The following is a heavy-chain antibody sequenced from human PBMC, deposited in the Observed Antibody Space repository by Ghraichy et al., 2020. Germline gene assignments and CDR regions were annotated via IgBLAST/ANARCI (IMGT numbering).Heavy chain of an antibody. D-gene: IGHD1-7*01. CDR1: GFTFSSYG. V-gene: IGHV3-33*01. J-gene: IGHJ6*02. CDR2: IWYDGSNK. Sequence: LSLTCAASGFTFSSYGMHWVRQAPGKGLKWVAVIWYDGSNKYYADSVKGRFTISRDNSKNTLYLQMNSLRAEDTAVYYCARDLNFPLYGMDVWGQGTTVTVSS. CDR3: ARDLNFPLYGMDV.